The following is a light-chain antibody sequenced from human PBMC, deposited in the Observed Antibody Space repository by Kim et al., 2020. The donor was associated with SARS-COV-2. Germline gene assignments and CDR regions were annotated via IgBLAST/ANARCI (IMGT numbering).Light chain of an antibody. CDR1: SLRSYY. Sequence: SSELTQDPAVSVALGQTVRITCQGDSLRSYYATWYQQKPGQTPIVVIYGKNNRPSGIPDRFSGSSSGDTASLTSTGTQAGDEADYYCNSRGSNDKVLFGG. CDR2: GKN. CDR3: NSRGSNDKVL. V-gene: IGLV3-19*01. J-gene: IGLJ2*01.